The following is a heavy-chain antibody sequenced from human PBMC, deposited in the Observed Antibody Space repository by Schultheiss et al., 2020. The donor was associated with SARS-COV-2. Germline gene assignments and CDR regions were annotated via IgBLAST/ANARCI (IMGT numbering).Heavy chain of an antibody. J-gene: IGHJ6*02. V-gene: IGHV4-34*01. Sequence: SQTLSLTCAVYGGSFSSYYWGWIRQPPGKGLEWIGEINHSGSTNYNPSLKSRVIISVDTSKNQFSLKVKSVTAADTAVYYCRAFYYNYGMDVWGQGTTVTVS. CDR2: INHSGST. CDR3: RAFYYNYGMDV. CDR1: GGSFSSYY.